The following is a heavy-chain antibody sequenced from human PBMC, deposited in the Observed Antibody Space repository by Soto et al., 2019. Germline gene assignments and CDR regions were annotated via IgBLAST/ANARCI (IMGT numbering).Heavy chain of an antibody. V-gene: IGHV4-30-2*01. CDR3: ARSMHCSDVSNYSPFDY. Sequence: PSETLSLTCVVSGGSIISGGYSWSWIRQPPGKGLEWIGYIHHSGSTYHNPSLKSRVTISVDRSKNQFSLNLSSVTAADTAVYFCARSMHCSDVSNYSPFDYWGQGTLFTVSS. D-gene: IGHD4-4*01. CDR2: IHHSGST. J-gene: IGHJ4*02. CDR1: GGSIISGGYS.